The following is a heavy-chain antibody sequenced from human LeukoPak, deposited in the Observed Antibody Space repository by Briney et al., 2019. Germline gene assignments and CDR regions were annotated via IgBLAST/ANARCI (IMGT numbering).Heavy chain of an antibody. D-gene: IGHD6-13*01. Sequence: SDPTQVNPTQTLTLTCTLTGPSLTTSCGGVRWIRQPPGKALAWFALIYWDDDARYTESLKSRLAITKDTSKNQVVLTMTNLDPVDTGTYYCAHISRRSYYFDYWGQGTLVPVSS. J-gene: IGHJ4*02. CDR1: GPSLTTSCGG. V-gene: IGHV2-5*02. CDR2: IYWDDDA. CDR3: AHISRRSYYFDY.